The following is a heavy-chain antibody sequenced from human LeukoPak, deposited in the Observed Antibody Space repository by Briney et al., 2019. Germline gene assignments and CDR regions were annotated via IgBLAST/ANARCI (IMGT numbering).Heavy chain of an antibody. V-gene: IGHV3-66*01. CDR3: ARDPRRFWSGYLNDY. CDR1: GFTVSSNY. Sequence: PGGSLRLSCAASGFTVSSNYMSWVRQAPGKGLEWVSVIYSGGSTYYADSVKGRFTISRDNAKNSLYLQMNSLRAEDTAVYYCARDPRRFWSGYLNDYWGQGTLVTVSS. J-gene: IGHJ4*02. CDR2: IYSGGST. D-gene: IGHD3-3*01.